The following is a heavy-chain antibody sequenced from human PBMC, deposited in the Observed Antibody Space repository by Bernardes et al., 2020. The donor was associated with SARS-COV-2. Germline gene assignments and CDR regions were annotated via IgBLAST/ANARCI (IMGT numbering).Heavy chain of an antibody. V-gene: IGHV4-4*08. CDR3: TRGGIQNREIDS. Sequence: SETLSLTCSVSDGSISGYYWSWIRQPPGKGLEWIGYIYSSGTTNYNPSVMTRVIMSVDTSKNQLSLKLYYVTAADSAMYYCTRGGIQNREIDSWGQGTLVTVSS. D-gene: IGHD1-1*01. J-gene: IGHJ4*02. CDR1: DGSISGYY. CDR2: IYSSGTT.